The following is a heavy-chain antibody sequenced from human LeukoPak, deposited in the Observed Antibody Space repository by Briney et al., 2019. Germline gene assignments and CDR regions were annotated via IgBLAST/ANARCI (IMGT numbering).Heavy chain of an antibody. CDR1: GASISSNY. J-gene: IGHJ4*02. V-gene: IGHV4-59*01. D-gene: IGHD1-26*01. CDR2: VHPSGST. CDR3: ARAGGSWQFDY. Sequence: SETLSLTCTVSGASISSNYWSWIRQPPGKGLEWIGYVHPSGSTNYNPSLKSRVTISVDTSKNQFSLKLSSVTTADTAVYYCARAGGSWQFDYWGQGTLVTVSS.